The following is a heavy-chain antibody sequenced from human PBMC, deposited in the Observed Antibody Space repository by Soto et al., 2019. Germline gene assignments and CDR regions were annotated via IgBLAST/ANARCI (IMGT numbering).Heavy chain of an antibody. CDR3: ARDRDSSSSYGMDV. V-gene: IGHV3-30-3*01. D-gene: IGHD6-6*01. Sequence: GGSLRLSCAAPGFTFSSYAMHWVRQAPGKGLEWVAVISYDGSNKYYADSVKGRFTISRDNSKNTLYLQMNSLRAEDTAVYYCARDRDSSSSYGMDVWGQGTTVTVSS. CDR2: ISYDGSNK. CDR1: GFTFSSYA. J-gene: IGHJ6*02.